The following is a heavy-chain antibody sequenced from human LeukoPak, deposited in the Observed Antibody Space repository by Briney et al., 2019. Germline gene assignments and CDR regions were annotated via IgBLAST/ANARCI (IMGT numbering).Heavy chain of an antibody. CDR1: GGSFSGYY. J-gene: IGHJ4*02. CDR3: ARVVTASYFDY. Sequence: SETLSLTCAVYGGSFSGYYWSWIRQPPGKGLEWIGGINHSGSTNYNPSLKSRVTISVDTSKNQFSLKLSSVTAADTAVYYRARVVTASYFDYWGQGTLVTVSS. D-gene: IGHD2-21*02. CDR2: INHSGST. V-gene: IGHV4-34*01.